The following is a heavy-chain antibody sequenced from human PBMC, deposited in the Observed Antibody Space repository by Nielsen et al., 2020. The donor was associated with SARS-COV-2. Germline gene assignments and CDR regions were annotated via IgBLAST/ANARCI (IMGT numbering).Heavy chain of an antibody. CDR3: ARVRYFDWGIDY. CDR2: IYYSGST. D-gene: IGHD3-9*01. CDR1: GGSISSYY. J-gene: IGHJ4*02. Sequence: SETLSLTCTVSGGSISSYYWSWIRQPPGKGLEWIGYIYYSGSTYYNPSLKSRVTISVDTSKNQFSLKLSSVTAADTAVYYCARVRYFDWGIDYWGQGTLVTVSS. V-gene: IGHV4-30-4*01.